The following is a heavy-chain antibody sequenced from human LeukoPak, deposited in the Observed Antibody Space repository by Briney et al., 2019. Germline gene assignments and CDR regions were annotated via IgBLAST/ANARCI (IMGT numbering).Heavy chain of an antibody. J-gene: IGHJ4*02. Sequence: GAAVKVSCKASGYTFSIYGITWVRQALGQGLEWMGWISAHTGKSDYAQKFQNRVTMTADTATSTAYMELRSLGSDDTAVYYCARDGKGRFDFRENDYWGQGTLVTVSS. CDR1: GYTFSIYG. CDR2: ISAHTGKS. V-gene: IGHV1-18*01. CDR3: ARDGKGRFDFRENDY. D-gene: IGHD3-3*01.